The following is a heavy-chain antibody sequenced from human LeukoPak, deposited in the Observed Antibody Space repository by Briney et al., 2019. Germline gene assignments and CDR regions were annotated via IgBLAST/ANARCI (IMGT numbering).Heavy chain of an antibody. CDR2: IYYSGST. V-gene: IGHV4-59*01. D-gene: IGHD6-19*01. CDR3: ARALPSSGSSSDVFDY. J-gene: IGHJ4*02. Sequence: SETLSLTCTVSGGSISSYYWSWIRQPPGKGLEWIGYIYYSGSTNYNPSLKSRVTISVDTSKNQFSLKLSSVTVADTAVYYCARALPSSGSSSDVFDYWGQGTLVTVSS. CDR1: GGSISSYY.